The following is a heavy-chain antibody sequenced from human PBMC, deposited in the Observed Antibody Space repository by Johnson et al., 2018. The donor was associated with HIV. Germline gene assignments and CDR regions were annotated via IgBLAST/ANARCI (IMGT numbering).Heavy chain of an antibody. CDR1: GFTFGSYG. CDR2: IWYDGSNK. Sequence: QVQLVESGGGVVQPGRSLRLSCAASGFTFGSYGMHWVRQAPGKGLEWVAVIWYDGSNKYYADSVKGRFTISRDNSKNTLYLQMNTLRPEDTAVYYCAHGRVATGTGAFDIWGQGTMVTVSS. CDR3: AHGRVATGTGAFDI. V-gene: IGHV3-33*08. D-gene: IGHD6-13*01. J-gene: IGHJ3*02.